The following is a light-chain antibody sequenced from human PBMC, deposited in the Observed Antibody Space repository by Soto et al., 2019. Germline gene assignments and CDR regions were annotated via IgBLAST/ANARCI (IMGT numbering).Light chain of an antibody. V-gene: IGKV3D-15*01. CDR1: QSIRSN. J-gene: IGKJ1*01. CDR3: QQYDNWPWT. Sequence: EIVMTQSPDTLSVSPGEGATLSCRVSQSIRSNLAWYQQRPGQAPRLLIYDASNRATGIPARFSGSGSGTDFTLTISSLEPEDFAVYYCQQYDNWPWTFGQGTKVDI. CDR2: DAS.